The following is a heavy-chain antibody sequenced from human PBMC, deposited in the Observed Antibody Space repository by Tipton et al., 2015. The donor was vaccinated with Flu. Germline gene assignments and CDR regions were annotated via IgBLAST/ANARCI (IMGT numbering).Heavy chain of an antibody. D-gene: IGHD2-21*01. CDR2: IVRSGTST. CDR3: ARQLGGGDCY. Sequence: SLRLSCTASGITFSSFAMSWVRQAPGKGLEWVSTIVRSGTSTYYAESAKGRFTISRDNAKNSLYLQMNSLRAEDTAVYYCARQLGGGDCYWGQGTLVTVSS. J-gene: IGHJ4*02. V-gene: IGHV3-21*04. CDR1: GITFSSFA.